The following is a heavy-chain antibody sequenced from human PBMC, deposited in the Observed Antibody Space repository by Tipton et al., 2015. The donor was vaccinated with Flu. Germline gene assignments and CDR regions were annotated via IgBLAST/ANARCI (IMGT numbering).Heavy chain of an antibody. CDR3: ARRGSSGWSFFFDY. J-gene: IGHJ4*02. CDR1: GGSISSSSYY. D-gene: IGHD6-19*01. V-gene: IGHV4-39*01. CDR2: IYYSGNT. Sequence: TLSLTCTVSGGSISSSSYYWGWIRQPPGKGLEWIGTIYYSGNTYYNPSLKSRVTISVDTSKNQFSLNLSSATAADTAVYYCARRGSSGWSFFFDYWGQGTTVTVSS.